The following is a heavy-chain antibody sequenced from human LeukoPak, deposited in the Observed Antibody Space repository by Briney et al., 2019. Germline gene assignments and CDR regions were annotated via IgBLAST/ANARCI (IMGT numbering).Heavy chain of an antibody. J-gene: IGHJ3*02. Sequence: GGSLRLSCAASGFTFSSYSMNWVRQAPGKGLEWVSSISSSSSYIYYADSVKGRFTISRDNAKNSLYLQMNSLRAEDTAVYYCFRGTQWLALGDAFGIWGQGTMVTVSS. CDR2: ISSSSSYI. V-gene: IGHV3-21*01. CDR1: GFTFSSYS. D-gene: IGHD6-19*01. CDR3: FRGTQWLALGDAFGI.